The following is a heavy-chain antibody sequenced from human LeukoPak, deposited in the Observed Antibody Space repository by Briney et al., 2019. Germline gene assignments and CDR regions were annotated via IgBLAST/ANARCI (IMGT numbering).Heavy chain of an antibody. Sequence: SSETLSLTCTVSGGSITSYYWSWIRQPAGKGLEWIGRIYSSGATNYNPSLKSRVTMSVDTSKNQFSLKLSSVTAADTAVYYCARYQWQIHHYFDYWGQGTLVTVSS. CDR3: ARYQWQIHHYFDY. J-gene: IGHJ4*02. CDR2: IYSSGAT. D-gene: IGHD6-19*01. CDR1: GGSITSYY. V-gene: IGHV4-4*07.